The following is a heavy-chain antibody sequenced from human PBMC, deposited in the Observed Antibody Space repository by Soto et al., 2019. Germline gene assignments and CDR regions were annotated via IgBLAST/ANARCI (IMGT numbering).Heavy chain of an antibody. CDR1: GCTISTYA. V-gene: IGHV3-23*01. CDR2: VTGSGGQI. D-gene: IGHD2-21*01. CDR3: AKDAVYNDGLWLMDS. Sequence: EVQLLESGGGLVQPGGSLRLSCAASGCTISTYAMTWVRQAPGKGLECVSGVTGSGGQIHYADSVKGRFTISKDNSKNTLYLQMSSLRDEDTALYYCAKDAVYNDGLWLMDSWGQGTLVTVSS. J-gene: IGHJ5*02.